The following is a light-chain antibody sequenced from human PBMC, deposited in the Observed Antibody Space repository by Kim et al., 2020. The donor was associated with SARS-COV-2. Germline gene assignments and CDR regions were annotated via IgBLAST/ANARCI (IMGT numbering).Light chain of an antibody. V-gene: IGKV3-11*01. CDR1: RSVSSY. Sequence: SFSPGEIAPPSCRASRSVSSYLAWYQQKPGQAPRLLIYDASNRATGIPARFSGSGSGTDFTLTISSLEPEDFAVYYCQQRSNWLTFGGGTKVDIK. J-gene: IGKJ4*01. CDR3: QQRSNWLT. CDR2: DAS.